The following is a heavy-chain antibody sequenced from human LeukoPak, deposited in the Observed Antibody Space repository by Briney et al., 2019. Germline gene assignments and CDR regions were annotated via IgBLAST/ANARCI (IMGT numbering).Heavy chain of an antibody. D-gene: IGHD5-18*01. CDR2: IIPIFGTA. Sequence: SVKVSCKASGGTFSSYAISWVQQAPGQGLEWMGGIIPIFGTANYAQKFQGRVTITADESTSTAYMELSSLRSEDTAVYYCARGGSYGYRYYFDYWGQGTLVTVSS. J-gene: IGHJ4*02. V-gene: IGHV1-69*13. CDR1: GGTFSSYA. CDR3: ARGGSYGYRYYFDY.